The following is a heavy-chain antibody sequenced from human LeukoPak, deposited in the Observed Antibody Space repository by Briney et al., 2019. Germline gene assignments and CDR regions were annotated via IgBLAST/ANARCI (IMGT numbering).Heavy chain of an antibody. V-gene: IGHV1-18*01. J-gene: IGHJ4*02. CDR2: ISAYNGNT. Sequence: ASVKVSCKASGYTFTSYGISWVRQAPGQGLEWMGWISAYNGNTNYAQRLQGRVTMTTDTSTSTAYMELRSLRSDDTAVYYCARADSSSWYGSVDYWGQGTLVTVSS. D-gene: IGHD6-13*01. CDR3: ARADSSSWYGSVDY. CDR1: GYTFTSYG.